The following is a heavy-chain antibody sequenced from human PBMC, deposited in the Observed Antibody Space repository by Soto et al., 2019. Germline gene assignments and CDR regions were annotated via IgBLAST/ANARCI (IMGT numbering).Heavy chain of an antibody. CDR1: GFTFSSYA. CDR3: AKADYCSGGSCYPSWFDP. J-gene: IGHJ5*02. CDR2: ISGSGGST. D-gene: IGHD2-15*01. V-gene: IGHV3-23*01. Sequence: GGSLRLSCAASGFTFSSYAMSWVRQAPGKGLEWVSAISGSGGSTYYADSVKGRFTISRDKSKNTLYLQMNSLRAEETAVYYCAKADYCSGGSCYPSWFDPWGQGTLVTVSS.